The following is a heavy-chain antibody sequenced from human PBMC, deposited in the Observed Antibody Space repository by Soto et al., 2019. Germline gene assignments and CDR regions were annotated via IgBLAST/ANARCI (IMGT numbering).Heavy chain of an antibody. D-gene: IGHD2-2*01. CDR2: VSRSGGNT. J-gene: IGHJ4*02. CDR3: AKRKEYCSSTSCYVGPSY. CDR1: GFTFSSYA. V-gene: IGHV3-23*01. Sequence: GGSLRLSCAASGFTFSSYAMSWVRQAPGEGLEWVSAVSRSGGNTYYADSVKGRFTISRANSKNTLYLQMNRLIAEDTAVYSCAKRKEYCSSTSCYVGPSYWGQGTLVTVSS.